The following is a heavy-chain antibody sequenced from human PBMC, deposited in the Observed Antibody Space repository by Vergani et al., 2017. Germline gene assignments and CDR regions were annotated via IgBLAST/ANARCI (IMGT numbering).Heavy chain of an antibody. D-gene: IGHD2-2*01. CDR3: AGAPLVVPAAPYYYYYMDV. CDR1: GGSISSGSYY. V-gene: IGHV4-61*02. Sequence: QVQLQESGPGLVKPSQTLSLTCTVSGGSISSGSYYWSWIGQPAGKGLEWIGRSYTSGSTNYNPALKSRVTIAVDTSKNQFSLELSSVTAADTAVYYCAGAPLVVPAAPYYYYYMDVWGKGTTVTVSS. CDR2: SYTSGST. J-gene: IGHJ6*03.